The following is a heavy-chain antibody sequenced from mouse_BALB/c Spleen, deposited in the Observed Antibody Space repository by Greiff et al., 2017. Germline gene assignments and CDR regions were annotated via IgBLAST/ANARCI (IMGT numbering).Heavy chain of an antibody. CDR1: GYTFTSYW. J-gene: IGHJ4*01. CDR3: GDYGLGLDY. Sequence: EVQLQQPGSELVRPGASVKLSCKASGYTFTSYWMHWVKQRPEQGLEWIGRIDPANGNTKYDPKFQGKATITADTSSNTAYLQLSSLTSEDTAVYYCGDYGLGLDYWGQGTSVTVSS. D-gene: IGHD2-4*01. V-gene: IGHV14-1*02. CDR2: IDPANGNT.